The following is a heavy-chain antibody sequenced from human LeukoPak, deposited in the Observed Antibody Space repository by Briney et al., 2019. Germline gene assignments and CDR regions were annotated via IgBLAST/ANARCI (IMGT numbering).Heavy chain of an antibody. CDR3: AIMTYSSAWLDF. CDR1: GFTFSTYW. V-gene: IGHV3-74*01. D-gene: IGHD6-25*01. CDR2: INPDGSST. J-gene: IGHJ4*02. Sequence: TGGSLRLSCEASGFTFSTYWMHWVRQAPGKELVYVSRINPDGSSTSYADSVKGRFTISRDNAKNTLYLQMNSLRVEDTAVYSCAIMTYSSAWLDFWGQGTLVTVSS.